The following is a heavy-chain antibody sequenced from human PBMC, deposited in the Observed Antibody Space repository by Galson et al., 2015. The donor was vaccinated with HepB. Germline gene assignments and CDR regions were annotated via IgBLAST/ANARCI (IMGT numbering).Heavy chain of an antibody. Sequence: VKVSCKVSGYNFNDYYIHWVQQAPGKGLEWMGIVDPENGETVYAEKFQGRLTITADTSTDIAYMELNSLTSDDTALYYCATICSGNTCFDNWGQGTLVAVAS. CDR1: GYNFNDYY. V-gene: IGHV1-69-2*01. J-gene: IGHJ4*02. CDR3: ATICSGNTCFDN. CDR2: VDPENGET. D-gene: IGHD2-15*01.